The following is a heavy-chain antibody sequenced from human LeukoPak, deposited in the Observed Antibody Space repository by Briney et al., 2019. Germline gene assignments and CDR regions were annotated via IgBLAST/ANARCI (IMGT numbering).Heavy chain of an antibody. CDR2: IYHTGNT. V-gene: IGHV4-34*11. CDR1: GGSFSGYY. CDR3: ARGNYGSGSYYVVDFDY. Sequence: SETLSLTCAVYGGSFSGYYWSWIRQPPGKGLEWIGYIYHTGNTNYNPSLKSRLTMSIDTSKNQFSLNLNSVTAADTAVYYCARGNYGSGSYYVVDFDYWGQGTLVTVSS. D-gene: IGHD3-10*01. J-gene: IGHJ4*02.